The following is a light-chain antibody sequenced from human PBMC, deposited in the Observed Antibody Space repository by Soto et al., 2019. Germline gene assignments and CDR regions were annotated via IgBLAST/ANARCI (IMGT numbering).Light chain of an antibody. V-gene: IGLV2-8*01. CDR1: SSDVGGYIY. CDR2: EVS. J-gene: IGLJ1*01. CDR3: LSYADTAYV. Sequence: QSALTQPPSASGSPGQSVTISCAGTSSDVGGYIYVSWYQQYPGKVPKLMIYEVSERPSGVPDRFSGSKSGNTAFLTVSGLQAEDEADYYCLSYADTAYVFGTGTKLTVL.